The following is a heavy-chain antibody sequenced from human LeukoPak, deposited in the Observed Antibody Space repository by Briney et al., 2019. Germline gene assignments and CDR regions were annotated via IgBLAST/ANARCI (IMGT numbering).Heavy chain of an antibody. D-gene: IGHD3-22*01. CDR1: GYTFTGYY. CDR3: ASARRYYYDSSGYYGSFDY. CDR2: INPNSGGT. Sequence: ASVKVSCKASGYTFTGYYMHWVRQAPGQGLEWMGWINPNSGGTNYAQKFQGRVTMTRDTSISTAYMELSRLRSDDTAVYYCASARRYYYDSSGYYGSFDYWGQGTLVTVS. V-gene: IGHV1-2*02. J-gene: IGHJ4*02.